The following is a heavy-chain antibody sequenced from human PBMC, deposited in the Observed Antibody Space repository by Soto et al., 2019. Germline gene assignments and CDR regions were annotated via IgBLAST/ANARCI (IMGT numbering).Heavy chain of an antibody. V-gene: IGHV1-69*01. D-gene: IGHD3-10*01. Sequence: QVQLVQSGAEVKKPGSSVKVSCKTSGVSFNNNGIGWVRQAPGHGLEWMGGVSPPFRTSNYARKFQGRISITADAFTGTVNMELSSLTSEDTVQYYCARVLYYGSGSYSPYGMDVWGQGTTVTVSS. CDR1: GVSFNNNG. J-gene: IGHJ6*02. CDR2: VSPPFRTS. CDR3: ARVLYYGSGSYSPYGMDV.